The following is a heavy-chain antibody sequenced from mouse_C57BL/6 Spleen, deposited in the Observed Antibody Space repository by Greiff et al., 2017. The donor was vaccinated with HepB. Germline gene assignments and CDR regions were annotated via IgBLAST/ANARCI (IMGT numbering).Heavy chain of an antibody. CDR3: ARRTTVVEGYFDV. CDR1: GYAFSSSW. D-gene: IGHD1-1*01. J-gene: IGHJ1*03. CDR2: IYPGDGDT. Sequence: QVQLQQSGPELVKPGASVKISCKASGYAFSSSWMNWVKQRPGKGLEWIGRIYPGDGDTNYNGKFKGKATLTADKSSSTAYMQLSSLTSEDSAVYFCARRTTVVEGYFDVWGTGTTVTVSS. V-gene: IGHV1-82*01.